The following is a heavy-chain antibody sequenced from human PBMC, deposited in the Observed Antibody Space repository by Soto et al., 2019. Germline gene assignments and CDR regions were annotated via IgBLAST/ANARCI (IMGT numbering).Heavy chain of an antibody. CDR3: ARRNILGGGFGLYYYYYLDV. CDR1: GYTFTSYD. CDR2: MNSNSGNT. J-gene: IGHJ6*03. Sequence: QVQLVQSGAEVRKPGASVKVSCKASGYTFTSYDINWVRQATGQGLELMGWMNSNSGNTGYAQKFQGRATMTRNTSIRTAYMELSSLRSEDTAVYYCARRNILGGGFGLYYYYYLDVWGKGTTVTVSS. D-gene: IGHD1-26*01. V-gene: IGHV1-8*01.